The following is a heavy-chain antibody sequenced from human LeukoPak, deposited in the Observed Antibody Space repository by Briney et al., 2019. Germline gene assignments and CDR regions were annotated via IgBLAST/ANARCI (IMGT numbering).Heavy chain of an antibody. Sequence: SEPLSLTCAVYGGSFSGYYWSWIRQPPGKGLEWIGEINHSGSTNYNPSLKSRVTISVDTSKNQFSLKLSSVTAANTAVYYCARGGRYPGAFFDYWGQGTLVTVSS. J-gene: IGHJ4*02. V-gene: IGHV4-34*01. CDR2: INHSGST. CDR1: GGSFSGYY. D-gene: IGHD1-14*01. CDR3: ARGGRYPGAFFDY.